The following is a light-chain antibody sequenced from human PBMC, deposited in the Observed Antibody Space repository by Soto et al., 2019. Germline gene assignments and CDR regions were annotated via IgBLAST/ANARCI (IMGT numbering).Light chain of an antibody. CDR1: QSISIW. CDR3: QQYNSYSSWP. Sequence: DIQMTQSPSTLSASVGDRVTITCRASQSISIWLAWYQQKPGKAPKLLIYKASTLETGVPSRFSGSGSGTEFTLTISSRQTDDFATDYCQQYNSYSSWPVGQGTKVEIK. J-gene: IGKJ1*01. CDR2: KAS. V-gene: IGKV1-5*03.